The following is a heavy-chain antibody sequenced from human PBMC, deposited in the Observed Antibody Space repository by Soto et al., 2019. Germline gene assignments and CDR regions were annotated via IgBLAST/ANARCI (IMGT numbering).Heavy chain of an antibody. CDR1: GYTFTSYY. CDR3: ARDLNYNFYDF. D-gene: IGHD1-1*01. Sequence: ASVTVSCKATGYTFTSYYMHWVRQAPGQGLEWMGKIYPSGGTTSYAQKFQGRVAITGDTSTSTVYMEVSSLTSEDTAIYYCARDLNYNFYDFWGQGTLVTVSS. V-gene: IGHV1-46*01. CDR2: IYPSGGTT. J-gene: IGHJ4*02.